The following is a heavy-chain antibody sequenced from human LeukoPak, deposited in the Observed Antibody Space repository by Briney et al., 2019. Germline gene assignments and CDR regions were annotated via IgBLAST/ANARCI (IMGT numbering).Heavy chain of an antibody. J-gene: IGHJ3*02. V-gene: IGHV3-30*04. CDR3: ARVGGYSSKAFDI. Sequence: PGGSLRLSCAASGFTFSSYAVHWVRQAPGKGLEWVALISYDGSNKYYADSVKGRFTISRDNSKNTLYLQMNSLRAEDTAVYYCARVGGYSSKAFDIWGQGTMVTVSS. D-gene: IGHD6-13*01. CDR1: GFTFSSYA. CDR2: ISYDGSNK.